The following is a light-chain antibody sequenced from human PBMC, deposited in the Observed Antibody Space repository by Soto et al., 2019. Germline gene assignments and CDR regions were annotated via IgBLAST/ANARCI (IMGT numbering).Light chain of an antibody. Sequence: EIVLTRSPGTLSLSPGERVTLSCRASQSVRSDYLAWYQQTPGQAPRLLNYGASSRATGIPDRFSGSGSGTDFTLTISRLEPEDFAVDYCQQFGRSPSMYTFGQRTKLEIK. V-gene: IGKV3-20*01. CDR2: GAS. CDR3: QQFGRSPSMYT. J-gene: IGKJ2*01. CDR1: QSVRSDY.